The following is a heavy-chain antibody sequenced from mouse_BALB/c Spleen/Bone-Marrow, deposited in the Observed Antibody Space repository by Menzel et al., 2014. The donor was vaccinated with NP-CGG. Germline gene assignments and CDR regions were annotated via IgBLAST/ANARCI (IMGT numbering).Heavy chain of an antibody. CDR3: ARQGTYYGYDPFAY. J-gene: IGHJ3*01. CDR1: GFTFSDYY. V-gene: IGHV5-12*02. Sequence: DVMLVESGGGLVQPGGSLKLSCATSGFTFSDYYMYWVRQTPEKRLEWVAYISNGGGSTYYPDTVKGRFTISRDNAKNTLYLQMSRLKSEDTAMYYCARQGTYYGYDPFAYWGQGTLVTVS. D-gene: IGHD2-9*01. CDR2: ISNGGGST.